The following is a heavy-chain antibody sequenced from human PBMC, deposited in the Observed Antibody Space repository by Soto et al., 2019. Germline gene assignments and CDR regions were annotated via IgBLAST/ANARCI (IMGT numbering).Heavy chain of an antibody. D-gene: IGHD2-8*02. J-gene: IGHJ1*01. Sequence: EVQLLESGGGLVQPGGSLRLSCAASGFTFSSYAMSWVRQAPGKGLEWVSAISGSGGSTYYADSVKGRFTISRDNSKNTLYVQMNSRRAEDTAVYYCAKGLLVARDAYFQHGGQGTLVTVSS. CDR1: GFTFSSYA. CDR3: AKGLLVARDAYFQH. CDR2: ISGSGGST. V-gene: IGHV3-23*01.